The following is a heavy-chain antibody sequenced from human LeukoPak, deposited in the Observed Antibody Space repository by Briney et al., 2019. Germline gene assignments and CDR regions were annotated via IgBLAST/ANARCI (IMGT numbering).Heavy chain of an antibody. V-gene: IGHV4-4*07. CDR1: GGSISSYY. D-gene: IGHD3-22*01. Sequence: KPSETLSLTCTVSGGSISSYYWSWIRQPAGKGLEWIGRIYTSGSTNYNPSLKSRVTMSVDTSKNQFSLKLSSVTAADTAVYYCARDGSRNYYDSSGSPPPEHAFDIWGQGTMVTVSS. J-gene: IGHJ3*02. CDR3: ARDGSRNYYDSSGSPPPEHAFDI. CDR2: IYTSGST.